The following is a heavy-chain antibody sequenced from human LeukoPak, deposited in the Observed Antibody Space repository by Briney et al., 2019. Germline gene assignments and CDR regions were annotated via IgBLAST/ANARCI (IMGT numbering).Heavy chain of an antibody. V-gene: IGHV1-18*01. Sequence: ASVKVSCKSSGYTFTSYGISWVRQAPGQGLEWMGWISAYNGNTNYAQKLQGRVTMTTDTPTSTAYMELRSLRSDDTAVYYCARDPQQLVGATGGGFDYWGQGTLVTVSS. CDR2: ISAYNGNT. D-gene: IGHD1-26*01. CDR1: GYTFTSYG. J-gene: IGHJ4*02. CDR3: ARDPQQLVGATGGGFDY.